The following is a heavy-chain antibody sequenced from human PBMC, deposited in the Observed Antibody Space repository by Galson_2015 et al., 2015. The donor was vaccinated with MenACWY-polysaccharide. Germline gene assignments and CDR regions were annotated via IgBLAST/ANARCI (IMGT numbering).Heavy chain of an antibody. CDR1: GYTFTSYA. V-gene: IGHV1-3*01. J-gene: IGHJ5*02. CDR2: INAGNGNT. D-gene: IGHD5-24*01. Sequence: SVKVSCKASGYTFTSYAMHWVRQAPGQRLEWMGWINAGNGNTKYSQKFQGRVTITRDTSASTAYMELSGLRSEDTAVYYCARDLGDGYNCWFDPWGQGTLVTVSS. CDR3: ARDLGDGYNCWFDP.